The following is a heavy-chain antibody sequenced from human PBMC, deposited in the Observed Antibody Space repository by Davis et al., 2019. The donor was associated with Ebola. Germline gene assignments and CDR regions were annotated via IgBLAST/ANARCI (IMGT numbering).Heavy chain of an antibody. Sequence: ATSVKVSCKASEGTFISYAISWVRQAPGQGLEWMGGIIPIFGTANYAQKFQGRVTITADKSTSTAYMELSSLRSEDTAVYYCAGNVPAAYYWGQGTLVTVSS. CDR1: EGTFISYA. CDR3: AGNVPAAYY. D-gene: IGHD2-2*01. V-gene: IGHV1-69*06. J-gene: IGHJ4*02. CDR2: IIPIFGTA.